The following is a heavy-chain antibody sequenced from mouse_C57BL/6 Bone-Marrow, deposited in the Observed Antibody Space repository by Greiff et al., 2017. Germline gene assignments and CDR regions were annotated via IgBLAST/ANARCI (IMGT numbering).Heavy chain of an antibody. J-gene: IGHJ2*01. CDR2: TYPGGGYT. CDR3: ARWSTTVVADY. D-gene: IGHD1-1*01. Sequence: QVQLQQPGAELVRPGTSVKMSCMASGYTFTNYWIGWAKQRPGHGLEWIGDTYPGGGYTNYNEKSKGKATLTADKSSSTAYKQFSSVPSEDSASYCCARWSTTVVADYWGQGTALTVSS. CDR1: GYTFTNYW. V-gene: IGHV1-63*01.